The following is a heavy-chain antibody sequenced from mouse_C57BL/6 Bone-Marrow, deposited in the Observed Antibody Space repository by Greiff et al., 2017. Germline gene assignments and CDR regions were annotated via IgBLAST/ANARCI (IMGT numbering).Heavy chain of an antibody. J-gene: IGHJ2*01. CDR1: GYTFTSYW. D-gene: IGHD1-1*01. V-gene: IGHV1-50*01. Sequence: QVQLKQPGAELVKPGASVQLSCKASGYTFTSYWMQWVKQRPGQGLEWIGEIGPSDSYTNYNQQFKGKATLTVDTSSSTAYMPLSSLTSEDSAVFYWARSPYGRRRYFDYWGQGTTLTDSS. CDR3: ARSPYGRRRYFDY. CDR2: IGPSDSYT.